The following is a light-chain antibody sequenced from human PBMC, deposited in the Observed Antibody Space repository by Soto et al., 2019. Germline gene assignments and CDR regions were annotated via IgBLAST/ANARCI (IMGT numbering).Light chain of an antibody. Sequence: EIVLTQSPGTLSLSPGERATLSCRASQSVSSTYVAWYQQKSGQAPRLLIYGASSRATGIPDRFSGSGSGTDFTLTISRLEPEDLAVYYCHQYVSSWTFGQGTKVDI. CDR3: HQYVSSWT. J-gene: IGKJ1*01. V-gene: IGKV3-20*01. CDR2: GAS. CDR1: QSVSSTY.